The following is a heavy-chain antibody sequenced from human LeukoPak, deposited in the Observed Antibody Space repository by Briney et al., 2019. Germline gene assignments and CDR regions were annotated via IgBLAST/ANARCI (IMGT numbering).Heavy chain of an antibody. CDR1: GGSISNNHYY. V-gene: IGHV4-30-2*01. J-gene: IGHJ4*02. D-gene: IGHD3-3*01. CDR3: ARARAAFWSSDY. Sequence: SETLSLTCTVSGGSISNNHYYWTWIRQPPGKGLEWIGYIYHSGSTYYNPSPKSRVTISVDKSKNQFSLKLTSVTAADTAVYFCARARAAFWSSDYWGQGTLVTVSS. CDR2: IYHSGST.